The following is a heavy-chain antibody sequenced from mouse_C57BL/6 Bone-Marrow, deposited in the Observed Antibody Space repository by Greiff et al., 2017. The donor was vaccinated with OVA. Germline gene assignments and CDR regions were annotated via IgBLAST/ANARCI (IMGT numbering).Heavy chain of an antibody. CDR2: IDPETGGT. CDR3: PIYNGDDADYFDY. J-gene: IGHJ2*01. V-gene: IGHV1-15*01. CDR1: GYTFTDYE. D-gene: IGHD2-2*01. Sequence: QVQLQQSGAELVRPGASVTLSCKASGYTFTDYEMHWVKQTPVHGLEWIGAIDPETGGTAYNQKFKGKAILTADKSSSTAYMELRSLTSEDSAVYYCPIYNGDDADYFDYWGQGTTLTVSS.